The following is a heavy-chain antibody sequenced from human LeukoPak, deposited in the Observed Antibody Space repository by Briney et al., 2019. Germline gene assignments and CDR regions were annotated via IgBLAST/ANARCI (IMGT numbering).Heavy chain of an antibody. CDR1: GFTFSDYS. V-gene: IGHV3-48*01. D-gene: IGHD2/OR15-2a*01. Sequence: GGSLRLSCAASGFTFSDYSMNWVRQAPGKGLEWLSYISSSSRTIYYADSVRGRFTVSRDNAKDSLYLQLNSLRAEDTAIYYCAAFDFDYWGQGTLVTVSS. J-gene: IGHJ4*02. CDR3: AAFDFDY. CDR2: ISSSSRTI.